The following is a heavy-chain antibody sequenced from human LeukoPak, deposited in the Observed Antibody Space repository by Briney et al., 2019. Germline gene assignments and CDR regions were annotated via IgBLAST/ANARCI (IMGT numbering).Heavy chain of an antibody. D-gene: IGHD6-19*01. CDR2: IYYSGST. Sequence: PSETLSLTCTVSGGSISSYYWSWIRQPPGKGLEWIGYIYYSGSTNYNPSLKSRVTISVDTSKNQFSLKLSSVTAADTAVYYCARVPVAGPYYFDYWGQGTLVTVSS. V-gene: IGHV4-59*01. CDR1: GGSISSYY. J-gene: IGHJ4*02. CDR3: ARVPVAGPYYFDY.